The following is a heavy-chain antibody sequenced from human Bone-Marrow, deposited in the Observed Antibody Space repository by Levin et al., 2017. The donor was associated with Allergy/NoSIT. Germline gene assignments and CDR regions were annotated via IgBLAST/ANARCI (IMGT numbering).Heavy chain of an antibody. V-gene: IGHV3-66*01. CDR1: GFSVSNNY. D-gene: IGHD1-26*01. CDR3: ARSQGGAFDP. J-gene: IGHJ5*02. CDR2: MYIGGGT. Sequence: GESLKISCAASGFSVSNNYMNWVRQAPGKGLEWVSIMYIGGGTNYADSVKGRFTISRDNSKNTLYLQMNSLRAEDTAVYYCARSQGGAFDPWGQGTLVTVSS.